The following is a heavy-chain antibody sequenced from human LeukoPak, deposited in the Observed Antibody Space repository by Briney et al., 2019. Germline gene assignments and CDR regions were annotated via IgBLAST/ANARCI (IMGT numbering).Heavy chain of an antibody. CDR2: ISGSGGST. J-gene: IGHJ5*02. CDR3: AKSDLRGVDPLYNWFDP. CDR1: GFTFSSYA. D-gene: IGHD3-10*01. Sequence: PGGSLRLSCAASGFTFSSYAMSWVRQAPGKGLEWVSAISGSGGSTYYADSVKGRFTISRDNSKNTLYLQMNSLRAEDTAVYYCAKSDLRGVDPLYNWFDPWGQGTLVTVSS. V-gene: IGHV3-23*01.